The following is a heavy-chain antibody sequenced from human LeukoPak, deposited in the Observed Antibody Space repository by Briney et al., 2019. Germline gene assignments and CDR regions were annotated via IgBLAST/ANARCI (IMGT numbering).Heavy chain of an antibody. J-gene: IGHJ3*02. CDR1: GYTFTSYY. CDR3: ARDGGITGTPDFFCDI. D-gene: IGHD1-20*01. Sequence: ASVKVSCKASGYTFTSYYMHWVRQAPGQGLEWMGIINPSGGSTSYAQKFQGRVTMTRDMSTSTVYMELSSLRSEDTAVYYCARDGGITGTPDFFCDIWGQGTMVTVSS. V-gene: IGHV1-46*01. CDR2: INPSGGST.